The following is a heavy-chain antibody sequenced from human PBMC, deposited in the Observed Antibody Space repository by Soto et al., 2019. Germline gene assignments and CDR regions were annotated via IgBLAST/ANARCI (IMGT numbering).Heavy chain of an antibody. CDR1: GFSFSNYA. J-gene: IGHJ4*02. CDR3: ATRNYFDRSGYYYYYFDY. D-gene: IGHD3-22*01. V-gene: IGHV3-23*01. Sequence: EVQLLESGGGLVPPGGSLRLSCVASGFSFSNYAMSWVRQAPGKGLEWVSGISESGGSTYYADSVKGRFTISRDNSKNTVFLQINSLRAEDTAVYYCATRNYFDRSGYYYYYFDYWGQGALVTVSS. CDR2: ISESGGST.